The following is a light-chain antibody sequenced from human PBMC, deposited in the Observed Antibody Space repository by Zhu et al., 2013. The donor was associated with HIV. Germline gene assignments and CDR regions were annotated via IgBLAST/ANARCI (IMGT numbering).Light chain of an antibody. CDR3: QQYGSSPRT. V-gene: IGKV3-20*01. CDR2: GVS. Sequence: EIVLTQSPGTLSLSPGERATLSCRASQSIGSSYLAWYQQKPGQGPRLLIFGVSRRATGIPDRFSGSGSGTDFTLTISSLEPEDYAVYYCQQYGSSPRTFGGGTKVEIK. CDR1: QSIGSSY. J-gene: IGKJ4*01.